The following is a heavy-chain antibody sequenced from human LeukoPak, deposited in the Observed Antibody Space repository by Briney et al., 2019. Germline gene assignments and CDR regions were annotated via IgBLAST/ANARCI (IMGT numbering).Heavy chain of an antibody. D-gene: IGHD6-13*01. V-gene: IGHV3-11*04. CDR2: ISSSGSTI. J-gene: IGHJ4*02. CDR3: ARDRGVYSRTLED. CDR1: GFTVSSNS. Sequence: GGSLRLSCTVSGFTVSSNSMSWIRQAPGKGLEWVSCISSSGSTISYADSVKGRFTISRDNTKNSLYLQMNSLRAEDTAVYYCARDRGVYSRTLEDWGQGTLVTVSS.